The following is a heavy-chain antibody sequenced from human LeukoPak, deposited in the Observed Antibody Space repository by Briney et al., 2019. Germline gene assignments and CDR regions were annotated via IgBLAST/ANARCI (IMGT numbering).Heavy chain of an antibody. V-gene: IGHV3-23*01. CDR3: AKSQGAVGATLFDY. CDR1: GFTISSYA. CDR2: ISGSGGST. J-gene: IGHJ4*02. D-gene: IGHD1-26*01. Sequence: PGGSLRLSCAASGFTISSYAMSWVRQAPGKGLEWVSAISGSGGSTYYADSVKGRFTISRDNSKNTLYLQMNSLRAEDTAVYYCAKSQGAVGATLFDYWGQGTLVTVSS.